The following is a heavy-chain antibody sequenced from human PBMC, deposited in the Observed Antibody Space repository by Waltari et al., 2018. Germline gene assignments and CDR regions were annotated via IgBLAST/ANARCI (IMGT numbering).Heavy chain of an antibody. V-gene: IGHV4-39*01. CDR1: GGSISSSSYY. D-gene: IGHD5-18*01. Sequence: QLQLQESGPGLVKPSETLSLTCTVSGGSISSSSYYWGWIRQPPGKGLEWIGSIYYSGSTYYNPALKSRVTISVDTSKNQFSPKLSSVTAADTAVYYCARLKAMVGRWGQGTLVTVSS. CDR3: ARLKAMVGR. J-gene: IGHJ4*02. CDR2: IYYSGST.